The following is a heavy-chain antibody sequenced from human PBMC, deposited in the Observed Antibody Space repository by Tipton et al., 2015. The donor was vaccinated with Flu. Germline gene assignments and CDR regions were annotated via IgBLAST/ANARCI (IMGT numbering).Heavy chain of an antibody. D-gene: IGHD3-10*01. V-gene: IGHV4-38-2*01. Sequence: TLSLTCSVSGDSIGYTYYWGWIRQPPGKGLEWIGNIHRSGNTYHNPSLKSRVTMSVDSSKNQFSLRLTSVTAADTAVYYCARSTYYYGSGSSDYWGQGTLVTVSS. CDR3: ARSTYYYGSGSSDY. CDR2: IHRSGNT. J-gene: IGHJ4*02. CDR1: GDSIGYTYY.